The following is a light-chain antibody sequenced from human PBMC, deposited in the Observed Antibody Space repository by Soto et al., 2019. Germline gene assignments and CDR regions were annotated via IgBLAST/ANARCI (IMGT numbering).Light chain of an antibody. CDR3: QQYYSYPPC. Sequence: AIRMTQSPSSLSASTGDRVTITCRASQGISSYLAWYQQKPGKAPKLLIYAASTLQSGVPSRFSGSGSGTDFTLTSSCLQSEDFATYYCQQYYSYPPCFGQGTRLEIK. J-gene: IGKJ5*01. V-gene: IGKV1-8*01. CDR2: AAS. CDR1: QGISSY.